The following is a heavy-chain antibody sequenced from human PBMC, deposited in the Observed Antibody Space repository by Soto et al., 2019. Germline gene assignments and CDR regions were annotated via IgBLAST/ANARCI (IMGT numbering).Heavy chain of an antibody. J-gene: IGHJ4*02. D-gene: IGHD3-9*01. V-gene: IGHV1-18*01. CDR1: CYTLSNHG. Sequence: GGSVKGSCKASCYTLSNHGISWGRPAPGQGLEWMGWISAYNGNTNYAQKLQGRVTMTTDTSTSTAYMELRSLRSDDTAVYYCARVGDILTGFGDYWGQGTLVTVSS. CDR2: ISAYNGNT. CDR3: ARVGDILTGFGDY.